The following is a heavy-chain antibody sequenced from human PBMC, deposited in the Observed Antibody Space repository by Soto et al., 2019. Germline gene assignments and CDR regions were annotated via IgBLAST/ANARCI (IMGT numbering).Heavy chain of an antibody. CDR2: INPSGGST. CDR3: AREGIVVAGWPDYYGMHV. V-gene: IGHV1-46*01. CDR1: GYTFTSYY. Sequence: ASVKGSCKASGYTFTSYYMHWVRQAPGQGLEWMGIINPSGGSTSYAQKFQGRVTMTRDTSTSTVYMELSSLRSEDTAGYYCAREGIVVAGWPDYYGMHVWGQGGTGTVSS. J-gene: IGHJ6*02. D-gene: IGHD6-19*01.